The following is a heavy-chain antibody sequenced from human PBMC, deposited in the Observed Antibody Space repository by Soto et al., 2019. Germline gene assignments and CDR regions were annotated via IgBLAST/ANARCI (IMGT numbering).Heavy chain of an antibody. V-gene: IGHV3-30-3*01. CDR3: ARSRYRKKRGERFKERNAFDL. CDR2: ISYDGSNK. D-gene: IGHD1-26*01. Sequence: QVQLVESGGGVVQPGRSLRLSCAASGFTFSSYAMHWVRQAPGKGLEWVAVISYDGSNKYYADSVKGRFTISRDNSKNTLYLQMNSLRAEDTAVYYCARSRYRKKRGERFKERNAFDLWGQGTMVTVSS. CDR1: GFTFSSYA. J-gene: IGHJ3*01.